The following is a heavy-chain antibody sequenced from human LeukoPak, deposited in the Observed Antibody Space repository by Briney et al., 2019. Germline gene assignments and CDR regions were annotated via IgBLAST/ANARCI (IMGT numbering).Heavy chain of an antibody. CDR3: ARVERHDSFLDAFDI. D-gene: IGHD3-22*01. Sequence: SQTLSLTCDVSRGSISSGGYSWRWIRHPPGKGLECIGYIYYSRCTYYNPSLKSRVTISVDTSKNQFSLKLSSVTAADTAVYYCARVERHDSFLDAFDIWGQGTMVTVSS. CDR2: IYYSRCT. V-gene: IGHV4-30-4*07. J-gene: IGHJ3*02. CDR1: RGSISSGGYS.